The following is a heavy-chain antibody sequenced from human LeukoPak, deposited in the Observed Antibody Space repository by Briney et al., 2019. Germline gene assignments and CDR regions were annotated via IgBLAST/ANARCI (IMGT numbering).Heavy chain of an antibody. D-gene: IGHD5-24*01. CDR1: GFTFTYYT. CDR3: ARDLRLEDVEMATMMDF. CDR2: ISSSRRYI. V-gene: IGHV3-21*01. Sequence: PGGSLRLSCTASGFTFTYYTMTWVRQPPGKGLEWVSSISSSRRYIYYADSVKGRLTISRDNTKNSLYLQMNTLRAEDTAVYFCARDLRLEDVEMATMMDFWGQGTLVTVSS. J-gene: IGHJ4*02.